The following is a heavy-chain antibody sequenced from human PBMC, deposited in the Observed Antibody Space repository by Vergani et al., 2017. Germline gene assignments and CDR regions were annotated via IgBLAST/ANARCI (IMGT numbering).Heavy chain of an antibody. Sequence: QVQLQESGPGLVKPSETLSLTCTVSGGSFSRSGYYWAWIRQPPGKGLEWIASISSSGSTYYNPSLKSRVTISVDTSNNHFSLRLNSLTAADTAVYYCARRSGIVYDIFSGTQYFFDFWGQGTLVTVSS. CDR3: ARRSGIVYDIFSGTQYFFDF. CDR2: ISSSGST. CDR1: GGSFSRSGYY. V-gene: IGHV4-39*07. J-gene: IGHJ4*02. D-gene: IGHD3-9*01.